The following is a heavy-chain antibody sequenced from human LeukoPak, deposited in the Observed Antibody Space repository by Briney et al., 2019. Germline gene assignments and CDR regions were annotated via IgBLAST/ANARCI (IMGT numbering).Heavy chain of an antibody. Sequence: GGSLRLSCAASGFTFSSYSMNWVRQAPGKGLEWVSYISSSSSTIYYADSVKGRFTISRDNAKNSLYLQMNSLRAEDTAVYYCARFPTYYYDSSGYPHKQYYFDYWGQGTLVTVSS. CDR3: ARFPTYYYDSSGYPHKQYYFDY. J-gene: IGHJ4*02. CDR1: GFTFSSYS. D-gene: IGHD3-22*01. V-gene: IGHV3-48*01. CDR2: ISSSSSTI.